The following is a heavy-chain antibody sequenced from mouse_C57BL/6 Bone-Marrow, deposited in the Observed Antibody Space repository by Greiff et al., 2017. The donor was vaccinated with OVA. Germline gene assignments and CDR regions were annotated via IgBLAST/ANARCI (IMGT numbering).Heavy chain of an antibody. V-gene: IGHV1-69*01. CDR3: ARALYYSNYVDFDY. CDR1: GYTFTSYW. Sequence: QVQLKQPGAELVMPGASVKLSCKASGYTFTSYWMHWVKQRPGQGLEWIGEIDPSDSYTNYNQKFKGKSTLTVDKSSSTAYMQLSSLTSEDSAVYYCARALYYSNYVDFDYWGQGTTLTVSS. D-gene: IGHD2-5*01. CDR2: IDPSDSYT. J-gene: IGHJ2*01.